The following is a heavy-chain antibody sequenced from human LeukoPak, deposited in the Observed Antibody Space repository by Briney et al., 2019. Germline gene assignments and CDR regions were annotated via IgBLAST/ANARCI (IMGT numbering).Heavy chain of an antibody. CDR2: ISYDGINK. J-gene: IGHJ4*02. D-gene: IGHD1-26*01. V-gene: IGHV3-30*18. Sequence: GRSLRLSCAASGFTFSSCAMHWVRQAPGKGLEWVAVISYDGINKYSADAVKGRFTISRDNSKNTLYLQMNSLRAEDTAVYYCAKASSGSYWGGYFDYWGQGALVTVSS. CDR1: GFTFSSCA. CDR3: AKASSGSYWGGYFDY.